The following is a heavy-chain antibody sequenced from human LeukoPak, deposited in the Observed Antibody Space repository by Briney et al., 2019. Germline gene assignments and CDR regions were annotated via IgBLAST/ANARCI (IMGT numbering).Heavy chain of an antibody. J-gene: IGHJ5*02. CDR2: IRYDGSNK. CDR3: AKDRAYYYDSSGYL. Sequence: GGSLRLSCAASGFTFSSYGMHWVRQAPGKGLEWVAFIRYDGSNKYYADSVKGRFTISRDNSKNTLHLQMNSLRAEDTAVYYCAKDRAYYYDSSGYLWGQGTLVTVSS. V-gene: IGHV3-30*02. D-gene: IGHD3-22*01. CDR1: GFTFSSYG.